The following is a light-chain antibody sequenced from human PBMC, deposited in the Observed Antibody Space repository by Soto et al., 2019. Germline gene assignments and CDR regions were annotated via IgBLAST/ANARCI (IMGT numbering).Light chain of an antibody. Sequence: DIQMTQSPSTLSSSAGDRVTITCRASHSISVWLAWYQQKPGKAPKLLIYQASTLESGVPSRFSGRGSGTDFTLTISSLQPDDFATYYCQQYYTYPYTFGQGTKLEIK. CDR3: QQYYTYPYT. CDR2: QAS. CDR1: HSISVW. J-gene: IGKJ2*01. V-gene: IGKV1-5*03.